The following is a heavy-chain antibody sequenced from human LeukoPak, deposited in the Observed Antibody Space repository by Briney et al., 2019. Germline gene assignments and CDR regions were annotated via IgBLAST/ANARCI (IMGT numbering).Heavy chain of an antibody. V-gene: IGHV1-2*02. Sequence: GASVKVSCKASGYNFNDYYIYWVRQAPGQGLEWMGWINPNSGGTNYAQKFQGRVTMTRDTSISTAYMELSRLRSDDTAVYYCARAAGTNWFDPWGQGTLVTVSS. CDR3: ARAAGTNWFDP. CDR2: INPNSGGT. D-gene: IGHD6-13*01. J-gene: IGHJ5*02. CDR1: GYNFNDYY.